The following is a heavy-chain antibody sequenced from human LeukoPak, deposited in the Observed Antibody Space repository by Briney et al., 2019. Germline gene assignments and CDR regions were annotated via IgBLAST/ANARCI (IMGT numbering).Heavy chain of an antibody. Sequence: GGSLRLSCAASGFIVNTDYMTWVRQALGKGLEWVAVISYDGSNKYYADSVKGRFTISRDNSKNTLYLQMNSLRAEDTAVYYCARDQGDYWGQGTLVTVSS. J-gene: IGHJ4*02. CDR1: GFIVNTDY. V-gene: IGHV3-30*03. CDR2: ISYDGSNK. CDR3: ARDQGDY.